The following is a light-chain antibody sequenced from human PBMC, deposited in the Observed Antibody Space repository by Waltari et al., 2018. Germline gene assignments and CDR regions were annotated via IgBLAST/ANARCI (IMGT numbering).Light chain of an antibody. CDR2: DAS. CDR3: QQRSIWPYT. V-gene: IGKV3-11*01. Sequence: SCRAIHSIRTYLGWYQQKPGQAPRLLLFDASSRATGIPARFRGTRSGTDFTLTVIDLEPEDFGIYYCQQRSIWPYTFGQGTRLEIK. CDR1: HSIRTY. J-gene: IGKJ2*01.